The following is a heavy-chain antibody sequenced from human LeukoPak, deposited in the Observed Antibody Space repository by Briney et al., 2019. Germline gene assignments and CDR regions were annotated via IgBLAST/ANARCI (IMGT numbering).Heavy chain of an antibody. V-gene: IGHV4-59*01. CDR2: IYNSGNT. CDR1: GGSISSYY. J-gene: IGHJ4*02. D-gene: IGHD3-3*01. Sequence: SETLSLTCSVSGGSISSYYWSWIRQSPDNGLEWIGYIYNSGNTNYNLFLKSRVTISADTSKNQFSLKLTSVTAADTAVYYCARLDYDFWSGYSHFDYWGQGTLVTVSS. CDR3: ARLDYDFWSGYSHFDY.